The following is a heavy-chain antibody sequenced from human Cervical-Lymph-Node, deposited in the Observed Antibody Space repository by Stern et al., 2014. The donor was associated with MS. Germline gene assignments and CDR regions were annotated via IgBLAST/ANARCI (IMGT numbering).Heavy chain of an antibody. Sequence: VQLVQSGAEVKKPGESLKVSCKGSGYSFTTFWIGWVRQVPGQGLEWMGIISPDDSDTRYSPSFQGQVSISADKSTDTAYLQWSSLKASDTATYYCARPLGSGWTAGWYYWGQGTRVTVSS. J-gene: IGHJ4*02. CDR1: GYSFTTFW. D-gene: IGHD6-19*01. CDR3: ARPLGSGWTAGWYY. V-gene: IGHV5-51*01. CDR2: ISPDDSDT.